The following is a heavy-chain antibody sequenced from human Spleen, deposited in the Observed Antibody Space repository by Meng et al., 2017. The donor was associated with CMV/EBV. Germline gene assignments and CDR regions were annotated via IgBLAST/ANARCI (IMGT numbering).Heavy chain of an antibody. Sequence: SETLSLTCTVSGGSISNTIYYWGWIRQSPGKGLEWIGTIYYTGTTYYSPSLKGRVTISVDRSKNQFSLKLSSVTAADTAVYYCARAEILGWFDPWGQGTLVTVSS. V-gene: IGHV4-39*07. CDR3: ARAEILGWFDP. CDR2: IYYTGTT. J-gene: IGHJ5*02. CDR1: GGSISNTIYY. D-gene: IGHD1-14*01.